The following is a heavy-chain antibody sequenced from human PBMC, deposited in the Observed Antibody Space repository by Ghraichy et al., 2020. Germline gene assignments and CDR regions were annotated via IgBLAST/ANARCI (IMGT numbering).Heavy chain of an antibody. D-gene: IGHD3-10*01. V-gene: IGHV3-30-3*01. J-gene: IGHJ3*02. CDR2: ISYDGSNK. Sequence: VAVISYDGSNKYYADSVKGRFTISRDNSKNTLYLQMNSLRAEDTAVYYCAMLPSGSYSFDIWGQGTMVNVSS. CDR3: AMLPSGSYSFDI.